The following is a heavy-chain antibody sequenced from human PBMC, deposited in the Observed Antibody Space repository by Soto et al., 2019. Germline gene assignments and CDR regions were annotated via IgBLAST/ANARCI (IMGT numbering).Heavy chain of an antibody. J-gene: IGHJ2*01. Sequence: QVQLQESGPGLVQPSETLSLTCTVSGGSINNYYWSWIRQPPGEGLEWIGYIYFSGTTNYNPSLRSRVTISVDTSKNQFSLKQTSVTAADTAVYYCARLSHPIGPSWYFDLWGRGTLVTVSP. CDR3: ARLSHPIGPSWYFDL. CDR2: IYFSGTT. CDR1: GGSINNYY. V-gene: IGHV4-59*08.